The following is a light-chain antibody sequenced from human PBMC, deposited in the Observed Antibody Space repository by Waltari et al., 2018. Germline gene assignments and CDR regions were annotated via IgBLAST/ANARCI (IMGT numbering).Light chain of an antibody. CDR1: QGVTSW. CDR3: QQTNSFPLT. Sequence: DIQMTQSPSSVSASVGDRVTITCRASQGVTSWVAGYQQKPGKATNLLIYAASSLLSGVPSRFSGSGSGTDFTLTISSLQPEDIATYYCQQTNSFPLTFGGGTKVKI. J-gene: IGKJ4*01. V-gene: IGKV1-12*01. CDR2: AAS.